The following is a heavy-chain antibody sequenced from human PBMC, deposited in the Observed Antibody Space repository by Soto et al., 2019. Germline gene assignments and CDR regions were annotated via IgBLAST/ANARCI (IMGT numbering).Heavy chain of an antibody. D-gene: IGHD4-17*01. CDR2: FSYTGTT. CDR1: GDSISNYY. Sequence: PSETLSLTCSVSGDSISNYYWNWIRQPPGKGLEWIGYFSYTGTTNYNPSLKSRVTISVDTSKNQFSLKLSSVTAADTAVDYCARGSGDSDFDYWGQGNLVTVSS. J-gene: IGHJ4*02. V-gene: IGHV4-59*01. CDR3: ARGSGDSDFDY.